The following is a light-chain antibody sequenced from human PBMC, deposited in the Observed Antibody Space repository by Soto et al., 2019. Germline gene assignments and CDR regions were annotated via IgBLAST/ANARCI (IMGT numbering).Light chain of an antibody. Sequence: EIVLTQSPGTLSLSPGERATLSCRASQTVAKNYLAWYQQQPGQAPRLLIYDASTRSTGIPDRFTGSGSATDFTLTINRLAPEDVAVYYFQQYASAPLTFGDGTKVEIK. J-gene: IGKJ4*01. CDR3: QQYASAPLT. CDR2: DAS. CDR1: QTVAKNY. V-gene: IGKV3-20*01.